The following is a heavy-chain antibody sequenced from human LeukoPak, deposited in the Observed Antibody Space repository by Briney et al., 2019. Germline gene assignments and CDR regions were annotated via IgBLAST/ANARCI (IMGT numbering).Heavy chain of an antibody. J-gene: IGHJ5*02. CDR3: AKGAVVISLPRLDP. Sequence: PGGSLRLSCAASGFTFSSYAMSWVRQAPGKGLEWVSGISDVGGTFYADSVRGRFTISRDNSKNTLYLQMNSLRAEDTAVYYCAKGAVVISLPRLDPWGQGTLVTVSS. CDR1: GFTFSSYA. V-gene: IGHV3-23*01. D-gene: IGHD2-2*01. CDR2: ISDVGGT.